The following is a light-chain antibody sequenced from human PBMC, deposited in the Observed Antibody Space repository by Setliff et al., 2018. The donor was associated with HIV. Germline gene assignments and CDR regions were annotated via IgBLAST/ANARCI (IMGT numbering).Light chain of an antibody. CDR3: SSYTSTSTLV. CDR1: SGDVGGYNY. CDR2: DVS. J-gene: IGLJ2*01. V-gene: IGLV2-14*03. Sequence: QSALTQPASVSGSPGQWITVSCTGTSGDVGGYNYVSWYQQHPGKAPKLIIYDVSKRPSGVSIRFSGSKSGNTASLTISGLLPEDEADYYCSSYTSTSTLVFGGGTKVTVL.